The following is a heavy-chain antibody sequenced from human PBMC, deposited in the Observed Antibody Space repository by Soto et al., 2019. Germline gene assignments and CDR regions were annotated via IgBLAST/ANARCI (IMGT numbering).Heavy chain of an antibody. CDR3: ARESHDILTGPPWVWYFDL. V-gene: IGHV4-34*01. D-gene: IGHD3-9*01. Sequence: QVQLQQWGAGPLRPLETLSLTCGVSGGSFSGYYWAWIGQSPGKGLEWIGEINDRGSINYNPSLKSRVSISVDTSKNHYSLNLRSVTAADTAVYYCARESHDILTGPPWVWYFDLWGRGTLVT. CDR2: INDRGSI. J-gene: IGHJ2*01. CDR1: GGSFSGYY.